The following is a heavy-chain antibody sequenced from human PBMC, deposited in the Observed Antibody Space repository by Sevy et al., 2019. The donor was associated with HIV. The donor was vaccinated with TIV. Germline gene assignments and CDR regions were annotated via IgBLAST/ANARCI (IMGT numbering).Heavy chain of an antibody. J-gene: IGHJ6*02. CDR1: GFTFSSYA. CDR3: AKGGTAGYFDWSDYYYYGMDV. D-gene: IGHD3-9*01. V-gene: IGHV3-23*01. Sequence: GGSLRLSCAASGFTFSSYAMSWVRQAPGKGLEWVSAISGSGGSTYYADSVKGRFTISKDNSKNTLYLQMNSLRAEDTAVYYCAKGGTAGYFDWSDYYYYGMDVWGQGTTVTVSS. CDR2: ISGSGGST.